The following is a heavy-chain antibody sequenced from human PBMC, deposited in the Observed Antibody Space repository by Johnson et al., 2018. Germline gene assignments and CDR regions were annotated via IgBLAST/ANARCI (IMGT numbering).Heavy chain of an antibody. Sequence: EVQLVETGGGLVQPGWSLRLSCVASGLTFSNYAMAWVRQAPWKGLQWVSAISGSGGSTYYADSVKGRFTISRDNSKNTLYLLMNNLRDEDTAQYYCATPGNSSDWNWFDPWGQGTLVTVSS. V-gene: IGHV3-23*04. CDR1: GLTFSNYA. CDR2: ISGSGGST. D-gene: IGHD2/OR15-2a*01. CDR3: ATPGNSSDWNWFDP. J-gene: IGHJ5*02.